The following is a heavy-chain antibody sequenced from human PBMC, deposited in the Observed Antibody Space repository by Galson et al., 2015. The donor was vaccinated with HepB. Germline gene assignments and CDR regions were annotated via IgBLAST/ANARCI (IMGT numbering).Heavy chain of an antibody. J-gene: IGHJ4*02. CDR2: IWYDGSNK. Sequence: SLRLSCAASGFTSSSYGMHWVRQAPGKGLEWVAVIWYDGSNKYYADSVKGRFTISRDNSKNTLYLQMNSLRAEDTAVYYCAGDEVDPGIAVAGTGGSDYWGQGTLVTVSS. CDR3: AGDEVDPGIAVAGTGGSDY. CDR1: GFTSSSYG. V-gene: IGHV3-33*01. D-gene: IGHD6-19*01.